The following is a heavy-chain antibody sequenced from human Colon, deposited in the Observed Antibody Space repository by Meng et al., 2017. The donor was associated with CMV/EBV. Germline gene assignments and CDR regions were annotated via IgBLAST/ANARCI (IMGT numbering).Heavy chain of an antibody. CDR3: ASGKELLRPDY. CDR2: ISTYNGNT. Sequence: ASVKVSCKASGYTFTRYGISWVRQAPGQGLEWLGWISTYNGNTKYAQKLQGRVTMTTDTSTTTAYMELRGLRSDDTAVYYCASGKELLRPDYWGQGTLVTVSS. J-gene: IGHJ4*02. V-gene: IGHV1-18*01. CDR1: GYTFTRYG. D-gene: IGHD2-15*01.